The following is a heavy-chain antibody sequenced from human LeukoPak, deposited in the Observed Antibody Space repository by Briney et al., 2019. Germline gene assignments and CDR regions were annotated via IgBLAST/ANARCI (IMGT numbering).Heavy chain of an antibody. CDR2: ISYDGSNK. CDR3: ARVGSGWEEYFQH. J-gene: IGHJ1*01. V-gene: IGHV3-30*04. Sequence: GGSLRLSCAASGITFSSYAMHWVRQAPGKGLEWVAVISYDGSNKYYADSVKGRFTISRDNSKNTLYLQMNSLRAEDTAVYYCARVGSGWEEYFQHWGQGTLVTVSS. CDR1: GITFSSYA. D-gene: IGHD6-19*01.